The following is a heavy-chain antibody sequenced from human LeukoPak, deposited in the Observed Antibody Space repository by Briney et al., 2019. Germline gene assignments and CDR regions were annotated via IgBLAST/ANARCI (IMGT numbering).Heavy chain of an antibody. CDR2: IYYSGST. CDR1: GASISSISYY. CDR3: ARMTPDPNWGIVDY. V-gene: IGHV4-39*01. Sequence: PPQTLSPASPVSGASISSISYYWGWIRHPPGKGLEWIGRIYYSGSTYYNPSPKRPVTISVDTSKNKFSLTLSSLTAAHTTGYYCARMTPDPNWGIVDYWGQGTLVTVSS. J-gene: IGHJ4*02. D-gene: IGHD7-27*01.